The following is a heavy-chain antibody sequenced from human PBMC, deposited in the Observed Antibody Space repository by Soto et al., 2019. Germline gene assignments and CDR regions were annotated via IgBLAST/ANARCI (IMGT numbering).Heavy chain of an antibody. V-gene: IGHV4-59*01. CDR1: GGSISSYY. D-gene: IGHD6-19*01. CDR3: ARGASSGWNNWFDP. CDR2: IYYSGST. J-gene: IGHJ5*02. Sequence: SETLSLTCTVSGGSISSYYWSWIRQPPGKGLEWIGYIYYSGSTNYNPSLKSRVTISVDTSKNQFSLKLSSVTAADTAVYYCARGASSGWNNWFDPWGQGTLVTVSS.